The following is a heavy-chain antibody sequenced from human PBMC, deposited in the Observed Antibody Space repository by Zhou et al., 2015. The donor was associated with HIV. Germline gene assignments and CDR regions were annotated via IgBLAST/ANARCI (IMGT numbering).Heavy chain of an antibody. CDR3: ARGPRFPRLRYFDWSRLNREIYGMDV. CDR2: MNPNSGNT. V-gene: IGHV1-8*01. Sequence: QVQLVQSGAEVKKPGASVKVSCKASGYTFTSYDINWVRQATGQGLEWMGWMNPNSGNTGYAQKFQGRVTMTRNTSISTAYMELSSLRSEDTAVYYCARGPRFPRLRYFDWSRLNREIYGMDVWAKGP. CDR1: GYTFTSYD. J-gene: IGHJ6*02. D-gene: IGHD3-9*01.